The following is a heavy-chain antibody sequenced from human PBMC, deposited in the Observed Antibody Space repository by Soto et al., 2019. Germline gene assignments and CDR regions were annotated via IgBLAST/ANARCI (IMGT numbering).Heavy chain of an antibody. CDR3: AREYANSPEAFDY. V-gene: IGHV4-61*01. Sequence: SETLSLTCTVSGDSVNSDYYYWSWIRQPPGKGLKWIGYIYNSGRTNYNPSLKSRVTLLLDTSRNQFSLKLTSVTAADTAVFYCAREYANSPEAFDYWGQGTLVTVSS. CDR1: GDSVNSDYYY. D-gene: IGHD2-2*01. J-gene: IGHJ4*02. CDR2: IYNSGRT.